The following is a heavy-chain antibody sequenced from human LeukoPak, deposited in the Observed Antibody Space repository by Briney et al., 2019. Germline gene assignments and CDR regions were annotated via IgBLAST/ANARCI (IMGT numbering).Heavy chain of an antibody. CDR2: IYSGGST. J-gene: IGHJ4*02. CDR1: GFTVSSNY. D-gene: IGHD5-24*01. Sequence: GGSLRLSCAASGFTVSSNYMSWVRQAPGKGLEWVSVIYSGGSTYYADSVKGRFTISRDNSKNTLYLQMNSLRAEDTAVYYCARVGQRWLQSDYWGQGTLVTVSS. CDR3: ARVGQRWLQSDY. V-gene: IGHV3-53*01.